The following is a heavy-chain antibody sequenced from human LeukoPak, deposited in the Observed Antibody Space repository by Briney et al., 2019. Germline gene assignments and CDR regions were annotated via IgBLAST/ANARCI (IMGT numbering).Heavy chain of an antibody. Sequence: SETLSLTCAVYGGSFSGYYWSWIRQPPGKGLEWIGSIYYSGSTYYNPSLKSRVTISVDTSKNQFSLKLSSVTAADTAVYYCARLTPDTAMVVDYWGQGTLVTVSS. CDR1: GGSFSGYY. CDR3: ARLTPDTAMVVDY. J-gene: IGHJ4*02. D-gene: IGHD5-18*01. V-gene: IGHV4-34*01. CDR2: IYYSGST.